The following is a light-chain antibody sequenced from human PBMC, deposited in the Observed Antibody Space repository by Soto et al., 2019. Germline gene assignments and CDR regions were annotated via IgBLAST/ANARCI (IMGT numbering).Light chain of an antibody. CDR2: GAS. V-gene: IGKV3-20*01. Sequence: EVVLTQSPGTLSLSPGERASISCRASQSVSSSYFAWYQQKPGQAPRLLIYGASSRATGIPDRFSGSGSGTDFTLTISRLEPEDFAVYYCQQYGSSSWTFGQGTKVEIK. J-gene: IGKJ1*01. CDR3: QQYGSSSWT. CDR1: QSVSSSY.